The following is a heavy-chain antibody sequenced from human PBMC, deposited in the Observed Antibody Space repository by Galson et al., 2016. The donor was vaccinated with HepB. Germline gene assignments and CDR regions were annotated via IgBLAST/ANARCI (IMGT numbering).Heavy chain of an antibody. V-gene: IGHV3-33*01. CDR3: AGDRGVYVYYSYVMDV. CDR2: IWYDGSNK. Sequence: SLRLSCAASGFTFGRHGMHWVRQAPGKGPEWVAVIWYDGSNKYYADSVTGRFTISRDNSENTVYLQMNSLRADETAVYYCAGDRGVYVYYSYVMDVWGQGTTVAVSS. CDR1: GFTFGRHG. D-gene: IGHD2-8*01. J-gene: IGHJ6*02.